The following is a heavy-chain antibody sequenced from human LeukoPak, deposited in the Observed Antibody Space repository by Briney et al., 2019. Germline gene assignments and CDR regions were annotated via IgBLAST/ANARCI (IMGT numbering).Heavy chain of an antibody. D-gene: IGHD3-16*02. CDR3: ARVSAGVIGMKDVFDI. Sequence: GASVKVSCKASGYTFTSYDINWVRQATGQGLEWMGWMNPNSGNTGYAQKFQGRVTMTRNTSISTAYMELSSLRAEDTAVYYCARVSAGVIGMKDVFDIWGQGTMVTVSS. CDR1: GYTFTSYD. V-gene: IGHV1-8*01. J-gene: IGHJ3*02. CDR2: MNPNSGNT.